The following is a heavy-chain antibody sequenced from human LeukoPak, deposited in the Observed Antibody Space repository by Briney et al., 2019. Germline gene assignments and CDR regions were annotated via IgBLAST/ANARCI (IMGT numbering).Heavy chain of an antibody. CDR1: GFTFSSYG. Sequence: GGSLRLSCAASGFTFSSYGMHWVRQTPGKGLEWVAFIRYDGSNKQYADSVKGRFTISRDNSKNTLYLQMNSLRAEDTALYYCAKEYSGSMYYFDYWGQGTLVTVSS. D-gene: IGHD1-26*01. CDR3: AKEYSGSMYYFDY. V-gene: IGHV3-30*02. J-gene: IGHJ4*02. CDR2: IRYDGSNK.